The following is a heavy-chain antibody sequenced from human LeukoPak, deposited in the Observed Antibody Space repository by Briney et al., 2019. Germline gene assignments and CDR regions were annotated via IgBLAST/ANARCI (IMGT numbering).Heavy chain of an antibody. Sequence: SETLSLTCAVYGGSFSGYYWSWIRQPSGKGLEWIGEINHSGSTNYNPSLKSRVTISVDTSKNQFSLKLSSVTAADTAVYYCASVYYYGSGIPWGQGTLVTVSS. J-gene: IGHJ5*02. V-gene: IGHV4-34*01. CDR3: ASVYYYGSGIP. CDR2: INHSGST. D-gene: IGHD3-10*01. CDR1: GGSFSGYY.